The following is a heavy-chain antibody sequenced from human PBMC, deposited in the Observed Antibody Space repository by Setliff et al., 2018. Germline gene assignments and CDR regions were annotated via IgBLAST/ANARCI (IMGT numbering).Heavy chain of an antibody. J-gene: IGHJ4*02. CDR1: GFTFSSYW. CDR2: IKQDGSEK. CDR3: ARRGMSSSWFQGYFDY. V-gene: IGHV3-7*01. D-gene: IGHD6-13*01. Sequence: PGGSMRLSCAASGFTFSSYWMSWVRPAPGKGLEWVANIKQDGSEKYYVDSVKGRFTISRDNAKNSLYLQMNSLRAEDTAVYYCARRGMSSSWFQGYFDYWGQGTLVTVSS.